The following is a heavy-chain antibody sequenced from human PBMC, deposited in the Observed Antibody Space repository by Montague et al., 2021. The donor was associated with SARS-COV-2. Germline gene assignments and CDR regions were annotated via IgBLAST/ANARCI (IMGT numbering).Heavy chain of an antibody. Sequence: TLSLTCTVSGGSISSGSYSWSWIRQPAGKGLEWIGRIYTSGSTNYNPSLNSRVTISVDTSKNPFSLQLSSVTAADTAVYYCARAVGFDFDYWGQGTLVTVSS. V-gene: IGHV4-61*02. CDR3: ARAVGFDFDY. J-gene: IGHJ4*02. CDR1: GGSISSGSYS. D-gene: IGHD1-26*01. CDR2: IYTSGST.